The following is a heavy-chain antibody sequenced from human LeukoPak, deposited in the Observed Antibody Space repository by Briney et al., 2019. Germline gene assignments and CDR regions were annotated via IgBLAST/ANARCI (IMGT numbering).Heavy chain of an antibody. Sequence: SETLSLTCAVYGGSLSGYYWSWIRQPPGKGLEWIGEINHSGSTNYNPSLKSRVTISVDTSKNQFSLKLSSVTAADTAVYYCARVKSSWYMYFDYWGQGTLVTGSS. CDR2: INHSGST. CDR1: GGSLSGYY. V-gene: IGHV4-34*01. J-gene: IGHJ4*02. D-gene: IGHD6-13*01. CDR3: ARVKSSWYMYFDY.